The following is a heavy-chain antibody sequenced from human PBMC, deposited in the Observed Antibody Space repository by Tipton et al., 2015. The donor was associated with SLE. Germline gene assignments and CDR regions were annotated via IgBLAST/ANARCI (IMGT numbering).Heavy chain of an antibody. CDR2: INEYGSEK. CDR1: GFTFSSYV. D-gene: IGHD2/OR15-2a*01. Sequence: SLRLSCAASGFTFSSYVMYWVRLAPGKGLEWVANINEYGSEKHYVDSVKDRLTISRDNAKKSVYLQMNSLRADDTAVYYCARGKYYFDYWGQGALVTVSS. CDR3: ARGKYYFDY. J-gene: IGHJ4*02. V-gene: IGHV3-7*01.